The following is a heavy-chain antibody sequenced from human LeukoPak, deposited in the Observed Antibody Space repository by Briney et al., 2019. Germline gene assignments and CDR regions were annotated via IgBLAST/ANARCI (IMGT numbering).Heavy chain of an antibody. J-gene: IGHJ2*01. D-gene: IGHD3-9*01. CDR3: AKGTTDYDILTGLPTYWYFDL. Sequence: GGSLRLSCAASGFTFDDYAMHWVRQAPGKGLEWVSGISWNSGSIGYADSVKSRFTISRDNAKNSLYLQMNSLRAEDTALYYCAKGTTDYDILTGLPTYWYFDLWGRGTLVTVSS. CDR2: ISWNSGSI. CDR1: GFTFDDYA. V-gene: IGHV3-9*01.